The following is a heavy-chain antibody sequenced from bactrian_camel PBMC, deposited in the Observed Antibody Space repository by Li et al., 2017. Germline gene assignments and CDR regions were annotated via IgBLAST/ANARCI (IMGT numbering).Heavy chain of an antibody. CDR2: IKSVGGT. J-gene: IGHJ4*01. CDR1: YTSSSYC. Sequence: VESGGGSVQAGGSLRLSCGYTSSSYCMAWFRQAPGKEREGVATIKSVGGTEYVDSVKGRFTISKDNTKNTLYLQMNSLKTEDTATYYCAKELYEFDYWGQGTQVTVSS. V-gene: IGHV3S1*01. CDR3: AKELYEFDY.